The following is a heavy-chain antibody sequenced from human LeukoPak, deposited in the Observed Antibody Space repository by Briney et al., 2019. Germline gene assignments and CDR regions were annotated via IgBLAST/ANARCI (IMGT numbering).Heavy chain of an antibody. V-gene: IGHV3-7*01. J-gene: IGHJ4*02. CDR3: ARAVDVADY. D-gene: IGHD3-16*01. CDR1: GFIFTDHW. Sequence: GGSLRLSCAASGFIFTDHWMSWVRQAPGKGLEWVANIKEDESTRFYADSVRGRFTISRDNAKSSVYLQMNNLRVEDTALYYCARAVDVADYWGRGTLVTVSS. CDR2: IKEDESTR.